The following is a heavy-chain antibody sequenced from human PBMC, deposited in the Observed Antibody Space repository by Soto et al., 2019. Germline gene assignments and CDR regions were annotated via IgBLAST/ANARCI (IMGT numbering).Heavy chain of an antibody. V-gene: IGHV4-31*03. CDR3: AREGLPSVTTGDL. Sequence: QVQLQESGPGLLRPSQTLSLTCTVSGASVSSGIYYWSWIRQHPGKGLEWIGYIHYTGSTSYSPSLESRFTLSIDTSNNQFSLKLTSVIAADTAVYFCAREGLPSVTTGDLWGQGTLVIVSS. J-gene: IGHJ5*02. D-gene: IGHD4-17*01. CDR2: IHYTGST. CDR1: GASVSSGIYY.